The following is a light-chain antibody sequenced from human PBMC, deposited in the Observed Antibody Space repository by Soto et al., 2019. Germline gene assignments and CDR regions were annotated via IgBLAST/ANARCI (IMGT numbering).Light chain of an antibody. CDR2: GAS. CDR1: QSVMSN. V-gene: IGKV3-15*01. J-gene: IGKJ4*01. CDR3: QQYNKWPLT. Sequence: EIVMTQSQSTLSVSPGERATLSCRASQSVMSNLAWYQQKPGQAPRLLIYGASARATGIPARFSGSESGTEFTLTISSLQSEDFAVYYCQQYNKWPLTFGGGTKVEIK.